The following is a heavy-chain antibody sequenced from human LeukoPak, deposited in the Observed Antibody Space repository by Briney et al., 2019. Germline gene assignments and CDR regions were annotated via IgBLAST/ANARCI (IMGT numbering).Heavy chain of an antibody. CDR3: ARVKRPWELAFY. V-gene: IGHV1-18*04. CDR2: ISAYNGNT. CDR1: GYTFTSYY. J-gene: IGHJ4*02. D-gene: IGHD1-26*01. Sequence: ASVKVSCKASGYTFTSYYMHWVRQAPGQGLEWMGWISAYNGNTNYAQKLQGRVTMTTDTSTSTAYMELRSLRSDDTAVYYCARVKRPWELAFYWGQGTLVTVSS.